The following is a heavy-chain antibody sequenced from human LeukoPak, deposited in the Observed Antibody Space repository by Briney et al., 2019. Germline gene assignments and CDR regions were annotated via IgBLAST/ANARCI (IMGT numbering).Heavy chain of an antibody. D-gene: IGHD2-2*01. CDR2: IYHSGTT. V-gene: IGHV4-38-2*02. Sequence: SETLSLTCTVSGYSISSGYYWGWIRQPPGKGLEWIGSIYHSGTTYYNSSLKSRVTISVDTSKNQFSLKLRSVTAADTAVYYCARGVPAAIWYFDYWGQGTLVTVSS. J-gene: IGHJ4*02. CDR3: ARGVPAAIWYFDY. CDR1: GYSISSGYY.